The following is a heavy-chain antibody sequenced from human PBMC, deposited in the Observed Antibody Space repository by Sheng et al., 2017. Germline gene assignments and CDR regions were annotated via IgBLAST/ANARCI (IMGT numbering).Heavy chain of an antibody. CDR3: ARDLYIAVAHEPDYFDY. V-gene: IGHV1-69*01. D-gene: IGHD6-19*01. CDR1: GGTFSSYA. CDR2: IIPIFGTA. Sequence: QVQLVQSGAEVKKPGSSVKVSCKASGGTFSSYAISWVRQAPGQGLEWMGGIIPIFGTANYAQKFQGRVTITADESTSTAYMELSSLRSEDTAVYYCARDLYIAVAHEPDYFDYWGQGTLVTVSS. J-gene: IGHJ4*02.